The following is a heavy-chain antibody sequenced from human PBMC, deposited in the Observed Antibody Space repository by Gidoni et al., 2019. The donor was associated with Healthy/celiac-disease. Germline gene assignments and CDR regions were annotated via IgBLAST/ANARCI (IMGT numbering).Heavy chain of an antibody. CDR1: A. J-gene: IGHJ4*02. D-gene: IGHD3-3*01. V-gene: IGHV3-49*03. CDR2: IRSKAYGGTT. CDR3: TRDPEWF. Sequence: AMSWFRQAPGKGLEWVGFIRSKAYGGTTEYAASVKGRFTISRDDSKSIAYLQMNSLKTEDTAVYYCTRDPEWFWGQGTLVTVSS.